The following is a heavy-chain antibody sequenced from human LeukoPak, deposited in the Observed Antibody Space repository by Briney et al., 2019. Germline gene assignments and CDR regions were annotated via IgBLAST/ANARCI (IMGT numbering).Heavy chain of an antibody. CDR3: ARDRYSSGWYLIDY. D-gene: IGHD6-19*01. CDR1: GFTFSSYS. CDR2: ISSSSSTI. Sequence: GGSLRLSCAASGFTFSSYSMNWVRQVPGKGLEWVSYISSSSSTIYYADSVKGRFTISRDNAKNSLYLQMNSLRAEDTAVYYCARDRYSSGWYLIDYWGQGTLVTVSS. V-gene: IGHV3-48*01. J-gene: IGHJ4*02.